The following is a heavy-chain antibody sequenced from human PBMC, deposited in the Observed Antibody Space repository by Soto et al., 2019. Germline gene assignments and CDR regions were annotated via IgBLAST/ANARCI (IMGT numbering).Heavy chain of an antibody. Sequence: QVQLQESGPGLVKPSQTLSLTCTVSGGSISSSDYYWSWIRQHPGKGLEWIGYIYYSGSTYYNPSLKSRVTISVDTSKNQFSLKLSSVPAADTAVYYCARWWSGSRQGFDPWGQGTLVTVSS. V-gene: IGHV4-31*03. CDR1: GGSISSSDYY. CDR2: IYYSGST. D-gene: IGHD3-3*01. CDR3: ARWWSGSRQGFDP. J-gene: IGHJ5*02.